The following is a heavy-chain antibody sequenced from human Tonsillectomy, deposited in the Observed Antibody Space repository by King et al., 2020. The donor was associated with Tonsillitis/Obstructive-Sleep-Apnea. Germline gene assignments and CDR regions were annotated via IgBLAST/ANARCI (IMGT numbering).Heavy chain of an antibody. Sequence: VQLQESGPGLVKPSQTLSLTCTVSGASISSGGYYWSWIRQHPGEGLEWIGYIYHSGSTYYSPSLKSRVTISVDTSENQFSLRLSSVTAADTAVYYCARDVTTGAFDFWGQGTLVTVSS. V-gene: IGHV4-31*03. J-gene: IGHJ4*02. CDR2: IYHSGST. CDR1: GASISSGGYY. CDR3: ARDVTTGAFDF. D-gene: IGHD4-17*01.